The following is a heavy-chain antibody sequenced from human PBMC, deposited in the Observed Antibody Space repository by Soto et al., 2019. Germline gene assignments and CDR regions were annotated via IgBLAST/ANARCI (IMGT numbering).Heavy chain of an antibody. V-gene: IGHV3-23*01. CDR3: AKDVHYDIVTGIEYFHH. J-gene: IGHJ1*01. CDR1: GFTFSSYA. D-gene: IGHD3-9*01. Sequence: PGGSLRLSCAASGFTFSSYAMSWVLRAPGKGLEWVSGISGSGRITKYADSVKGRFIMSRDNFKNTLFLQMNSLRAEDTAVYYCAKDVHYDIVTGIEYFHHWAQGTLVTVSS. CDR2: ISGSGRIT.